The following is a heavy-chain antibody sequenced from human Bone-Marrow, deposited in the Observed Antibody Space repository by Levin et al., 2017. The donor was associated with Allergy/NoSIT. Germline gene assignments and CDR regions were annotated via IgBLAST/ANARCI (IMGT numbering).Heavy chain of an antibody. D-gene: IGHD3-10*01. Sequence: GESLRLSCVASGFTFTNFALSWVRQAPGKGLEWVSSISNSGGSTYYADSMKGRFTISRDNSIDTLYLHMDSLRPEDTAIYFCAKDFFGSGSYYSPPAGYWGQGTLVTVSS. CDR1: GFTFTNFA. CDR2: ISNSGGST. V-gene: IGHV3-23*01. CDR3: AKDFFGSGSYYSPPAGY. J-gene: IGHJ4*02.